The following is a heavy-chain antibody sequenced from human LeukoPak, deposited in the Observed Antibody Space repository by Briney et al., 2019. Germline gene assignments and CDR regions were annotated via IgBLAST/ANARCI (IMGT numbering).Heavy chain of an antibody. D-gene: IGHD6-19*01. CDR2: ISYDGSNK. J-gene: IGHJ6*02. Sequence: GRSLRLSCAASGVTFSSYGMHWVRQAPGKGLEWVAVISYDGSNKYYADSVKGRFTISRDNSKNTLYLQMNSLRAEDTAVYYCAKVERYSSGWLDYYYYGMDVWGQGTTVTVSS. CDR3: AKVERYSSGWLDYYYYGMDV. CDR1: GVTFSSYG. V-gene: IGHV3-30*18.